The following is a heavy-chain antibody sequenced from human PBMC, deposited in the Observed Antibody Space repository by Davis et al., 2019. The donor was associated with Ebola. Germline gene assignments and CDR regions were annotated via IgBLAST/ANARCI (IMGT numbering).Heavy chain of an antibody. CDR2: ISAYNGNT. V-gene: IGHV1-18*01. CDR1: GYTFTSYG. J-gene: IGHJ4*02. CDR3: AKDFGGLHYDFWSGYPLGYFDY. D-gene: IGHD3-3*01. Sequence: ASVKVSCKASGYTFTSYGISWVRQAPGQGLEWMGWISAYNGNTNYAQKFQGRVTITADKSTSTAYMELNSLRAEDTAVYYCAKDFGGLHYDFWSGYPLGYFDYWGQGTLVTVSS.